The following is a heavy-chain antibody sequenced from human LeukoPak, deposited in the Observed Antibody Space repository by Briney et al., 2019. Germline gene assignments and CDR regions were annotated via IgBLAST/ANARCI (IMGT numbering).Heavy chain of an antibody. D-gene: IGHD6-6*01. CDR1: GFTFSSYR. Sequence: GGSLRLSCAASGFTFSSYRMNWVRQAPGKGREWVSSISSSSSYIYYADSVKGRFTISRDNAKNSLYLQMNSLRAEDTAVYYCARDEGRAARPVDYWGQGTLVTVSS. CDR2: ISSSSSYI. J-gene: IGHJ4*02. CDR3: ARDEGRAARPVDY. V-gene: IGHV3-21*01.